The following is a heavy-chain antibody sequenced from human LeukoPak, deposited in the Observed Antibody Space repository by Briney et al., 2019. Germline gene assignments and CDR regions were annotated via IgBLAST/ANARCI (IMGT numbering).Heavy chain of an antibody. J-gene: IGHJ6*03. V-gene: IGHV1-18*01. Sequence: VASVKVSCKASGYTFTSYGISWVRQAPGQGLEWMGWISAYDGNTNYAQKLQGRVTMTTDTSTSTAYMELRSLRSDDTAVYYCARGGYGGNPGDYYYYMDVWGKGTTVTVSS. CDR1: GYTFTSYG. CDR3: ARGGYGGNPGDYYYYMDV. CDR2: ISAYDGNT. D-gene: IGHD4-23*01.